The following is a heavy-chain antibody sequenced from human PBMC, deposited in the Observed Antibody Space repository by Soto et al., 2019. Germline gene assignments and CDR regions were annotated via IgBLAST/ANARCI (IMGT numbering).Heavy chain of an antibody. CDR3: GRLHCTSPGCVPLDP. J-gene: IGHJ5*02. CDR2: VFYSGAS. V-gene: IGHV4-39*01. D-gene: IGHD2-2*01. Sequence: QLQLQESGPGLVKPSETLSLTCTVSVGSINDDTYYWGWIRQPPWKGLEWIGSVFYSGASSYNPSLGGGVTMSAATSKKQLSRRLRAGTAADTAVYYCGRLHCTSPGCVPLDPWGQGPLVSVSS. CDR1: VGSINDDTYY.